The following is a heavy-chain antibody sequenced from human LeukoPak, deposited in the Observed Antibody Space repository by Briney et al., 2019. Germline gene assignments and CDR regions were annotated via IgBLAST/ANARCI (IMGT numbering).Heavy chain of an antibody. CDR2: VDPEDGET. V-gene: IGHV1-69-2*01. CDR1: GYTFTDYY. CDR3: ATGGVYGDYVGY. J-gene: IGHJ4*02. D-gene: IGHD4-17*01. Sequence: AASVKVSCKVSGYTFTDYYMHWVQQAPGKGLEWMGLVDPEDGETIYAEKFQGRVTITADTSTDTAYMELSSLGSEDTAVYYCATGGVYGDYVGYWGQGTLVTVSS.